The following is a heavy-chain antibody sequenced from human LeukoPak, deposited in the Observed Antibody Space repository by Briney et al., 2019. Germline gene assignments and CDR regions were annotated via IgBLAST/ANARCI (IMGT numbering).Heavy chain of an antibody. CDR3: ASPQESDFWRGYCY. V-gene: IGHV4-59*08. D-gene: IGHD3-3*01. Sequence: SETLSLTCTVSGGSISSFYWSWIRQPPGRGLEWIGYIYYSGSTNYNPSLKSRVTISVDTSKNQFSLKLSSVTAADTAVYYCASPQESDFWRGYCYWGQGTLVTVSS. CDR1: GGSISSFY. CDR2: IYYSGST. J-gene: IGHJ4*02.